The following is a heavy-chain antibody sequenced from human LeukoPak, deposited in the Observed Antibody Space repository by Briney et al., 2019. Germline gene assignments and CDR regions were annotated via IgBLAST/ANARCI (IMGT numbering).Heavy chain of an antibody. CDR1: GGSISSGSYY. CDR2: IYTSGST. CDR3: ARDKNYDFWSGYPDY. V-gene: IGHV4-61*02. J-gene: IGHJ4*02. D-gene: IGHD3-3*01. Sequence: SETLSLTCTVSGGSISSGSYYWSWIRQPAGKGLEWIGRIYTSGSTNYNPSLKSRVTISVDTSKNQFSLKLSSVTAADTAVYYCARDKNYDFWSGYPDYWGQGTLVTVSS.